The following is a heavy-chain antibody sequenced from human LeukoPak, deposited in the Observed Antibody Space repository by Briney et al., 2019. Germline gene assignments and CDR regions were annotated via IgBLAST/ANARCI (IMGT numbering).Heavy chain of an antibody. CDR1: GFTFSDYY. CDR3: ARRSSGWSPGEYYFDY. V-gene: IGHV3-11*04. D-gene: IGHD6-19*01. J-gene: IGHJ4*02. Sequence: GSLRLSCAASGFTFSDYYMSWIRQAPGKGLEWVSYISSSGSTIYYADSVKGRFTISRDNAKNSLYLQMNSLRAEDTAVYYCARRSSGWSPGEYYFDYWGQGTLVTVSS. CDR2: ISSSGSTI.